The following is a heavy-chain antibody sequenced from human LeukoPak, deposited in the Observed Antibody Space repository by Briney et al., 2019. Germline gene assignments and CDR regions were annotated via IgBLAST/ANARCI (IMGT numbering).Heavy chain of an antibody. Sequence: GGSLRLSCAASGFTFSSYSMNWVRQAPGKGLEWVSSISSSSSYIYYADSVKGRFTISRDNAKNSLYLQMNSLRAEDTAVYYCAKEYYDILTGYLNEAGDYWGQGTLVTVSS. V-gene: IGHV3-21*04. CDR1: GFTFSSYS. CDR3: AKEYYDILTGYLNEAGDY. J-gene: IGHJ4*02. CDR2: ISSSSSYI. D-gene: IGHD3-9*01.